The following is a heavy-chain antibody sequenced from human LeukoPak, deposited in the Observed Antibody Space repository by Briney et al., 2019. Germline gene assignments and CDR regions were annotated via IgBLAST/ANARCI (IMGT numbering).Heavy chain of an antibody. CDR3: AREESRGGWYAGWFDP. Sequence: AASVKVSCKASGGTFSSYAISWVRQAPGQGLEWMGGIIPIFGTANYAQKFQGRVTITADESTSTAYMELSSLRSEDTAVYYCAREESRGGWYAGWFDPWGQGTLVTVSS. V-gene: IGHV1-69*13. D-gene: IGHD6-19*01. J-gene: IGHJ5*02. CDR1: GGTFSSYA. CDR2: IIPIFGTA.